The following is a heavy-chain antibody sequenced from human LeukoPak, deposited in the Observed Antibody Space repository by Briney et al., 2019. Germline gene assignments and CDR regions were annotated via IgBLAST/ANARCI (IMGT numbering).Heavy chain of an antibody. V-gene: IGHV3-23*01. CDR3: AKDLQVRGVIIRRGNWFDP. CDR1: GFTFSSYG. CDR2: ISGSGGST. Sequence: TGESLRLSCAASGFTFSSYGMSWVRQAPGKGLEWVSAISGSGGSTYYADSVKGRFTISRDNSKNTLYLQMNSLRAEDTAVYYCAKDLQVRGVIIRRGNWFDPWGQGTLVTVSS. D-gene: IGHD3-10*01. J-gene: IGHJ5*02.